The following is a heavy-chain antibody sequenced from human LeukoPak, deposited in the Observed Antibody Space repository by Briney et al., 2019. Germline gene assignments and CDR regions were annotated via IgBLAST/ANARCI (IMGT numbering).Heavy chain of an antibody. CDR3: AGPYGTSTGSLDY. CDR2: IYSSGNT. J-gene: IGHJ4*02. V-gene: IGHV3-66*02. Sequence: GESLRLSCAVSGFAVSDNFVSWVRQAPGKGLEWVSIIYSSGNTYYADSVKGRFTISRDNSQNTLYLQMNSLTPEDTAVYYCAGPYGTSTGSLDYWGQGTLVTVSS. D-gene: IGHD1-14*01. CDR1: GFAVSDNF.